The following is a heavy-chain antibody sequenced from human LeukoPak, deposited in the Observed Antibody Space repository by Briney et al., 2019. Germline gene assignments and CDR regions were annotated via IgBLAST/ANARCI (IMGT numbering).Heavy chain of an antibody. V-gene: IGHV1-2*02. D-gene: IGHD2-2*02. Sequence: GASVKVSCKASGYTFTGYYMHWVRQAPGQGLEWMGWINPSSGGTNYAQKFQGRVTMTRDTSISTAYMEPSRLRSDDTAVYYCATYCSSTSCYIDYWGQGTLVTVSS. CDR1: GYTFTGYY. CDR2: INPSSGGT. CDR3: ATYCSSTSCYIDY. J-gene: IGHJ4*02.